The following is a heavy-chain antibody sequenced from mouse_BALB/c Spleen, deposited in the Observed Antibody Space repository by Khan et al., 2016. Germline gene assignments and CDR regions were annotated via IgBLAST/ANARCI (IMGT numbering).Heavy chain of an antibody. Sequence: EVQLQESGPGLVKPSQSLSLTCTVTGYSITSDYAWNWIRQFPGNKLEWMGYISSSGSTSYNPSLKSRISITRDTSKNQFFLQWNSVTTEDTATYYCARGRYPAYWGQGTLVTVSA. CDR3: ARGRYPAY. CDR2: ISSSGST. D-gene: IGHD2-14*01. V-gene: IGHV3-2*02. CDR1: GYSITSDYA. J-gene: IGHJ3*01.